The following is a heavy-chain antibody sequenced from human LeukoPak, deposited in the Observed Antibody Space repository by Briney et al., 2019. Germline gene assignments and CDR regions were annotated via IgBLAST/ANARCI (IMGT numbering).Heavy chain of an antibody. V-gene: IGHV1-46*01. Sequence: ASVKVSCKASGYTFTSYYMHWVRQAPGQGLEWMGIINPSGGSTSYAQKFQGRVTMTRDTSTSTVYMELSSLRSEDTAVYYCAREADRSTDWGGYFDYWGQGTLVTVSS. CDR1: GYTFTSYY. CDR2: INPSGGST. CDR3: AREADRSTDWGGYFDY. J-gene: IGHJ4*02. D-gene: IGHD7-27*01.